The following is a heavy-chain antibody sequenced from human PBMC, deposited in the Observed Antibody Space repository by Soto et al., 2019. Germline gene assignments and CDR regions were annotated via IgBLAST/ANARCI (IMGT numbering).Heavy chain of an antibody. CDR1: GASISSNGYY. J-gene: IGHJ4*02. D-gene: IGHD5-12*01. CDR2: IFYSGTT. V-gene: IGHV4-39*02. CDR3: ATGAGWQRLDSRV. Sequence: PSETLSLTCTVSGASISSNGYYWGWIRQPPGKGLEWIGSIFYSGTTHYNPSLRSRLSISVDTSKNVFSLKLSSLTAADTAIYYCATGAGWQRLDSRVWGQGTLVTVSS.